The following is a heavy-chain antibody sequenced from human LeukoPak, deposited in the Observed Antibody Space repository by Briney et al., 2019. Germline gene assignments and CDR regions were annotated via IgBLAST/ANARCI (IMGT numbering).Heavy chain of an antibody. CDR2: IYYSGST. CDR3: ARHAYGDYEFDY. Sequence: SETLSLTCTVSGGSISSYYWSWIRQPPGEGLEWIGYIYYSGSTNYNPSLKSRVTISVDTSKNQFSLKLSSVTAADTAVYYCARHAYGDYEFDYWGQGTLVTVSS. CDR1: GGSISSYY. V-gene: IGHV4-59*08. D-gene: IGHD4-17*01. J-gene: IGHJ4*02.